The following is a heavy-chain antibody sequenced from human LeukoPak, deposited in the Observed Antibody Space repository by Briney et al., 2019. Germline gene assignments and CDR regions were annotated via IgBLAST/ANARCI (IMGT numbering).Heavy chain of an antibody. D-gene: IGHD3-10*02. J-gene: IGHJ6*03. CDR3: AELGITMIGGV. CDR1: GFTFSSYG. V-gene: IGHV3-48*04. Sequence: PGGSLRLSCAASGFTFSSYGMSWVRQAPGKGLEWVSYISSSGSTIYYADSVKGRFTISRDNAKNSLYLQMNSLRVEDTAVYYCAELGITMIGGVWGKGTTVTIS. CDR2: ISSSGSTI.